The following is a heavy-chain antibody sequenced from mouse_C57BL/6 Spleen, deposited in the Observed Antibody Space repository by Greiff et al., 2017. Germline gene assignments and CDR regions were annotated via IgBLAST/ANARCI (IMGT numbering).Heavy chain of an antibody. CDR1: GYTFTEYT. V-gene: IGHV1-62-2*01. D-gene: IGHD2-14*01. CDR2: FYPGSGSI. Sequence: QVQLQQSGAELVKPGASVKLSCQASGYTFTEYTIHWVNPRSGQGLEWIGWFYPGSGSIKYNEKFKDKATLTADKSSSTVYMELSRLTSEDSAVYFCARHEGYYRKYDYAMDYWGQGTSVTVSS. CDR3: ARHEGYYRKYDYAMDY. J-gene: IGHJ4*01.